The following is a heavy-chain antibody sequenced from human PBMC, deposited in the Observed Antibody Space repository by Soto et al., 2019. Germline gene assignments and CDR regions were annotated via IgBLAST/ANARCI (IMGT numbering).Heavy chain of an antibody. Sequence: SLRLSCAVSGFTFSNAWMSWVRQAPGKGLEWVGRIKSKTDGGTTDYAAPVKGRFTISRDDSKNTLYLQMNSLKTEDTAVYYCTTDYGSGSYYIGSWGQGTLVTVSS. CDR2: IKSKTDGGTT. D-gene: IGHD3-10*01. CDR1: GFTFSNAW. J-gene: IGHJ5*02. V-gene: IGHV3-15*01. CDR3: TTDYGSGSYYIGS.